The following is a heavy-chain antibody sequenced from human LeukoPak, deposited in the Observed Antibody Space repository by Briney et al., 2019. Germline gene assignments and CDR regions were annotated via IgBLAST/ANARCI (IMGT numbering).Heavy chain of an antibody. J-gene: IGHJ5*02. D-gene: IGHD1-14*01. CDR1: GYTFSDYY. CDR2: INPDSGGT. V-gene: IGHV1-2*02. CDR3: ARDHLLFRQPPNWFDP. Sequence: GSVKVSCKASGYTFSDYYMHWVRQAPGQGLEWMGWINPDSGGTKYAQKFQDRVTMNSDTSISTAYMELSRLRSDETAVYYCARDHLLFRQPPNWFDPWGQGTLVTVSS.